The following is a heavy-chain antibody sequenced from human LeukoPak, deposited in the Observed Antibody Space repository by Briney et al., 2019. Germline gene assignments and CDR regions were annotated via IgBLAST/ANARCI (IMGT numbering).Heavy chain of an antibody. Sequence: ASVKVSCKASGYTFTSYDINWVRQATGQGLEWMGWMNPNSGNTGYAQKFQGRVTITRNTSISAAYMELSSLRSEDTAVYYCARGSVVIFPYSSPYYFDYWGQGTLVTVSS. D-gene: IGHD6-6*01. CDR1: GYTFTSYD. CDR3: ARGSVVIFPYSSPYYFDY. V-gene: IGHV1-8*03. J-gene: IGHJ4*02. CDR2: MNPNSGNT.